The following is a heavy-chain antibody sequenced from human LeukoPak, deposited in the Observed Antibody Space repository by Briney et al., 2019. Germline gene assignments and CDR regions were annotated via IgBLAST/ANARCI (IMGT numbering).Heavy chain of an antibody. CDR3: ARVGGSRTRNWFDP. D-gene: IGHD1-26*01. CDR2: INHSGGT. J-gene: IGHJ5*02. V-gene: IGHV4-34*01. Sequence: SETLSLTCAVYGGSFSGYYWSWIRQPPGKGLEWIGEINHSGGTNYNPSLKSRVTISVDTSKNQFSLKLSSVTAADTAVYYCARVGGSRTRNWFDPWGQGTLVTVSS. CDR1: GGSFSGYY.